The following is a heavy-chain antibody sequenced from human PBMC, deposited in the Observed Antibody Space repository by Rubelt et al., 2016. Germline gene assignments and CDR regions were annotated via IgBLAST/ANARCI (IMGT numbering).Heavy chain of an antibody. CDR1: GITFANYA. CDR3: AKDRARIPPGETDY. J-gene: IGHJ4*02. V-gene: IGHV3-23*01. CDR2: ISATGGTT. Sequence: EVQLLESGGGLVQPGGSLRLSCVVSGITFANYAMTWVRQAPGKGLEWVSGISATGGTTYSADSVKGRFTISRDNSKNTLYLQMNSRGAEDTAVDYCAKDRARIPPGETDYWGQGTLVTVSS. D-gene: IGHD2-2*02.